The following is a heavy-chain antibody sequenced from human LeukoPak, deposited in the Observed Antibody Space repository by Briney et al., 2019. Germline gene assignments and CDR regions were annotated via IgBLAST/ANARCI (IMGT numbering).Heavy chain of an antibody. D-gene: IGHD1-26*01. CDR2: IIPILGIA. CDR3: ARSFRGSYLRPDAFDI. Sequence: ASVKVSCKASGGTFSSYAISWVRQAPGQGLEWMGRIIPILGIANYAQKFQGRVTITTDESTSTAYMELSSLRSEDTAVYYCARSFRGSYLRPDAFDIWGQGTMVTVSS. J-gene: IGHJ3*02. CDR1: GGTFSSYA. V-gene: IGHV1-69*04.